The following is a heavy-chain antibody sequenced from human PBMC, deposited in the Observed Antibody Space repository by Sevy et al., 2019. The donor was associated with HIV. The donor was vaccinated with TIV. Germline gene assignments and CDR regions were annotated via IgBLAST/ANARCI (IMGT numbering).Heavy chain of an antibody. CDR2: IKQDAGQK. J-gene: IGHJ4*02. V-gene: IGHV3-7*01. D-gene: IGHD1-7*01. CDR3: ARDNGNYYFHY. CDR1: GFTFSKYW. Sequence: GGYLRLSCAASGFTFSKYWMGCVRQAPGKGLEWVANIKQDAGQKYYVDSVKGRFTISRDNAKNSLYLQMNSLRAEDTAVYFCARDNGNYYFHYWGQGTTVTVSS.